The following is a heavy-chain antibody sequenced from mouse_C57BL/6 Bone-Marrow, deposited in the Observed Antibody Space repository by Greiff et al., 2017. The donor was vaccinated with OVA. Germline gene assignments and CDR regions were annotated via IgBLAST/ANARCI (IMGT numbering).Heavy chain of an antibody. CDR1: GYTFTSYW. CDR3: ARGNYYGRTFAY. D-gene: IGHD1-1*01. Sequence: VQLQQPGAELVKPGASVKLSCKASGYTFTSYWMHWVKQRPGQGLEWIGMIHPNSGSTNYNEKFKSKATLTVDKSSSTAYMQLSSLTSEDYAVYYCARGNYYGRTFAYWGQGTLVTVSA. CDR2: IHPNSGST. J-gene: IGHJ3*01. V-gene: IGHV1-64*01.